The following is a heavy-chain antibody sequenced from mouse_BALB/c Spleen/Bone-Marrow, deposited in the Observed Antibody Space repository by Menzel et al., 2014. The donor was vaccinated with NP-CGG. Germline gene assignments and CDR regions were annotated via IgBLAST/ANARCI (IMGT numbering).Heavy chain of an antibody. J-gene: IGHJ1*01. CDR1: GFTFTDYY. CDR3: ARDNYYGYHWYFDV. Sequence: EVKLMESGGGLVQPGGSLRLSCATSGFTFTDYYMSWVRQPPGKALEWLGFIRNKANGYTTEYSASVKGRFTISRDNSQSNLYLQMNTLRAEDSATYYCARDNYYGYHWYFDVWGAGTTVTVSS. V-gene: IGHV7-3*02. CDR2: IRNKANGYTT. D-gene: IGHD1-2*01.